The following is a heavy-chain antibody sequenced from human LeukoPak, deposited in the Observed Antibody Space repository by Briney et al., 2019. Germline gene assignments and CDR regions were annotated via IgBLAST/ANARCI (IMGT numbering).Heavy chain of an antibody. Sequence: ETLSLTCAVYGGSFSGYYWSWIRQPPGKGLEWVSAISGSGGSTYYADSVKGRFTISRDNSKNTLYLQMNSLRAEDTAMYYCAKGGYSSSSPPDYWGQGTLVTVSS. J-gene: IGHJ4*02. CDR2: ISGSGGST. CDR1: GGSFSGYY. CDR3: AKGGYSSSSPPDY. D-gene: IGHD6-13*01. V-gene: IGHV3-23*01.